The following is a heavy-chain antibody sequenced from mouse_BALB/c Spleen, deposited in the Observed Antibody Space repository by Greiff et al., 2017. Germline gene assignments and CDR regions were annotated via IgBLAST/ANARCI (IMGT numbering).Heavy chain of an antibody. CDR2: ISSGGST. J-gene: IGHJ2*01. CDR1: GFTFSSYA. V-gene: IGHV5-6-5*01. D-gene: IGHD2-4*01. CDR3: ARSCYDYDLRYYFDY. Sequence: EVMLVESGGGLVKPGGSLKLSCAASGFTFSSYAMSWVRQTPEKRLEWVASISSGGSTYYPDSVKGRFTISRDNARNILYLQMSSLRSADTAMYYCARSCYDYDLRYYFDYWGQGTTLTVSS.